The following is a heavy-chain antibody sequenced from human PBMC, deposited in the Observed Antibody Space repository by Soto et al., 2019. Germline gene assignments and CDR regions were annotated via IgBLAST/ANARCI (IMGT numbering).Heavy chain of an antibody. D-gene: IGHD6-13*01. Sequence: GGSLRLSCAASGFTFSSYAMHWVRQAPGKWLEWVAAISYDGSNKYYADSVKGRFTIHRDSSKNTPYRRMNRLRAQETALYYCARDQDRRQLVPLRAFYYYYGMDVWGQGTTVTVSS. J-gene: IGHJ6*02. CDR2: ISYDGSNK. CDR3: ARDQDRRQLVPLRAFYYYYGMDV. CDR1: GFTFSSYA. V-gene: IGHV3-30-3*01.